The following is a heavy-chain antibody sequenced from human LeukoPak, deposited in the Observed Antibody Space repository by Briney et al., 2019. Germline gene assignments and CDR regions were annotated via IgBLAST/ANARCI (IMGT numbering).Heavy chain of an antibody. Sequence: GSGPTLLHPTQTLTLTCTFSGFALGTRGVGVGWIRQPPGKALEWLTLHYWDDDKRYSPSLKSRLTNTKDTSKHQVVLTMTNMDPVDTATYYCAHEPEGNVWGSYRYFDYWGQGTLVTVSS. J-gene: IGHJ4*02. CDR2: HYWDDDK. CDR3: AHEPEGNVWGSYRYFDY. D-gene: IGHD3-16*02. V-gene: IGHV2-5*02. CDR1: GFALGTRGVG.